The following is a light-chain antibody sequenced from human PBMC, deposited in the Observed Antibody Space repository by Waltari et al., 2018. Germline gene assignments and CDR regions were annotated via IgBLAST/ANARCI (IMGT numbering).Light chain of an antibody. Sequence: DIKMTQSPSSLSASVGDRVTITCRASPGISNSLAWYQQKPGTAPKRLLYAASILGSGVPSRFSGSGAGTDDTLTISSLQPEDFATYYCQQSYSNPPWTFGQGTKVEIK. J-gene: IGKJ1*01. CDR1: PGISNS. CDR3: QQSYSNPPWT. V-gene: IGKV1-NL1*01. CDR2: AAS.